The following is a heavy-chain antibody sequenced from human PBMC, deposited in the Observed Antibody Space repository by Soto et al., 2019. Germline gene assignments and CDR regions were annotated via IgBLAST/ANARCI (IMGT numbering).Heavy chain of an antibody. D-gene: IGHD2-2*01. Sequence: PGGSLRLSCAASGFTFSSYGMHWVRQAPGKGLEWVAVIWYDGSNKYYADSVKGRFTISRDNSKNTLYLQMNSLRAEDTAVYYCARDRHVVVPAAGPFDYWGQGTLVTVSS. J-gene: IGHJ4*02. V-gene: IGHV3-33*01. CDR2: IWYDGSNK. CDR1: GFTFSSYG. CDR3: ARDRHVVVPAAGPFDY.